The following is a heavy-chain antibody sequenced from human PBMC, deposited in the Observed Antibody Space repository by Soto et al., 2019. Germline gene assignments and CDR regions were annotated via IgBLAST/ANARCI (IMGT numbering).Heavy chain of an antibody. Sequence: DVQLVESGGGLIQPGESLRLSCEAFGFTVSGKKYVAWVRLAPGKGLEWLSALYDLDGTYYADSVKGRFTTSSDSSRTTVYLQMNSLRPDDTAVYSCATWHLQEHAYDIWGQGTMVTVSS. D-gene: IGHD1-1*01. J-gene: IGHJ3*02. V-gene: IGHV3-53*01. CDR1: GFTVSGKKY. CDR3: ATWHLQEHAYDI. CDR2: LYDLDGT.